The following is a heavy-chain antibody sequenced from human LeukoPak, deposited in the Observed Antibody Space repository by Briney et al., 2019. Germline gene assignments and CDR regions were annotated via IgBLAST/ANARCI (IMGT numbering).Heavy chain of an antibody. J-gene: IGHJ4*01. Sequence: GGSLRLSCVVSGFGFSDSYMTWIRQTPGKGVEWLAYISGSGSDIYYADSVKGRFTISRDNAKNSLYLQMNSLRPDDTALYYCSTDPRLLIYWGHGTLVTVSS. V-gene: IGHV3-11*01. CDR1: GFGFSDSY. D-gene: IGHD2-8*01. CDR2: ISGSGSDI. CDR3: STDPRLLIY.